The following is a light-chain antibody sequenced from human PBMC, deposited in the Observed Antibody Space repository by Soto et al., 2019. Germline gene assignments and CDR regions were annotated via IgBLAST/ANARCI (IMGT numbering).Light chain of an antibody. J-gene: IGLJ1*01. Sequence: VLTQPASLSGSPGQSVTISCPGNSSDVGNYNYVSWYQQHPGEVPKLIIFNVNNRPSGVSNRFSGSKSGNTASLTISGLQAEDEADYYCSSFTSSTTYVFGTGTKVTVL. V-gene: IGLV2-14*01. CDR1: SSDVGNYNY. CDR3: SSFTSSTTYV. CDR2: NVN.